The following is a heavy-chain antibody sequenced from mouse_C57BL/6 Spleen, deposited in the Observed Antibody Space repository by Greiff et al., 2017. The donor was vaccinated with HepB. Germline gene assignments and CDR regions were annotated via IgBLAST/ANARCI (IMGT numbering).Heavy chain of an antibody. CDR3: TGYDDDGDY. D-gene: IGHD2-4*01. J-gene: IGHJ2*01. V-gene: IGHV1-15*01. CDR1: GYTFTDYE. Sequence: VQLQQSGAELVRPGASVTLSCKASGYTFTDYEMHWVKQTPVHGLEWIGAIDPETGGTAYNQKFKGKAILTADKSSSTAYMELRSLTSEDSAVYYCTGYDDDGDYWGQGTTLTVSS. CDR2: IDPETGGT.